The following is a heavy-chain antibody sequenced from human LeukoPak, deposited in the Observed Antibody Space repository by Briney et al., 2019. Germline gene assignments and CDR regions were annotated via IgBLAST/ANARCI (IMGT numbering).Heavy chain of an antibody. CDR3: AREGAGSYGFRYIDV. Sequence: SETLSLTCTVSGCSMTNYYWTWIRQPPGEGLEWLAYIYYYGSTNYNPSLESRLTLTVDTSKNQFSLKLSSVTAADTAVYYCAREGAGSYGFRYIDVWGKGTTVTVS. D-gene: IGHD5-18*01. CDR2: IYYYGST. CDR1: GCSMTNYY. J-gene: IGHJ6*03. V-gene: IGHV4-59*01.